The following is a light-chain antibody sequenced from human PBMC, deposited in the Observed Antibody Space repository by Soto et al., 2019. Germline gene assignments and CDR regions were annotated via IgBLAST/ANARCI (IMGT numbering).Light chain of an antibody. J-gene: IGLJ2*01. CDR1: SSDVGGYNY. CDR3: SSYTSSSTLV. V-gene: IGLV2-14*01. Sequence: QSALTQPASVSGSPGQSITIPCTGTSSDVGGYNYVSWYQQHPGIAPKLMISEVSNRPSGVSNRFSGSKSGNTASLTISGLLAEDEADYYCSSYTSSSTLVFGGGTKVTVL. CDR2: EVS.